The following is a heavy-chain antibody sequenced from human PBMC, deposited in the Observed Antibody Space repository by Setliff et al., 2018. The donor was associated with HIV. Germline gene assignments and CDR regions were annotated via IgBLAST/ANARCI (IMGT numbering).Heavy chain of an antibody. D-gene: IGHD3-16*01. V-gene: IGHV4-59*01. CDR3: ARANNDYLYLDY. CDR2: IYYTGTT. Sequence: SETLSLTCIVSRGPISRFYWSWIRQPPGKGLEWIGYIYYTGTTKYSPSLKSRVSMSVDTSKSQFSLKLTSVTAADTAVYYCARANNDYLYLDYWGQGALVTVSS. CDR1: RGPISRFY. J-gene: IGHJ4*02.